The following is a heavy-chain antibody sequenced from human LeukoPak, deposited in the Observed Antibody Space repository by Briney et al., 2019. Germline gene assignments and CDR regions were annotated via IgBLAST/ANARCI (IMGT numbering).Heavy chain of an antibody. J-gene: IGHJ4*02. CDR2: INHSGST. CDR1: GGSFSGYY. CDR3: ARGSVLMGYASFDY. D-gene: IGHD2-8*01. V-gene: IGHV4-34*01. Sequence: PSETLSLTCAVYGGSFSGYYWSWIRQPPGKGLEWIGEINHSGSTNYNPSLKSRVTISVDTSKNQFSLKLRSVTAADTAVYYCARGSVLMGYASFDYWGQGALVTVSS.